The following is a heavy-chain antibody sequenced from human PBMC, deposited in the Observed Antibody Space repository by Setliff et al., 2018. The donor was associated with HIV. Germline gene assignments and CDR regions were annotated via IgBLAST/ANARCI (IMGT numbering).Heavy chain of an antibody. CDR2: FDPEDGEI. Sequence: VKVSCKVSGYTLTELSMHWVRQAPGKGLVWMGGFDPEDGEIIYAQKFQGRVTMIEDTSTDTAYMELSSLRSEDTAVYYCAAVRLSHLGYCRSATCYPDYWGQGTLVTVSS. D-gene: IGHD2-15*01. J-gene: IGHJ4*02. V-gene: IGHV1-24*01. CDR3: AAVRLSHLGYCRSATCYPDY. CDR1: GYTLTELS.